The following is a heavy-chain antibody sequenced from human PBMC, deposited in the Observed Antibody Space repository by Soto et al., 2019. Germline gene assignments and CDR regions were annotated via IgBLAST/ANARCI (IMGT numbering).Heavy chain of an antibody. CDR1: GYTFTTYG. CDR3: ARTPRAQMVVLEAATRFDY. CDR2: ISPYNGNT. Sequence: QVQLVQSGAEVKKPGASVKVSCKASGYTFTTYGFNWVRQAPGQGLEWMGWISPYNGNTNYAQNFKGRVTMTTDTSTSTAYMELRSLRSDDTAVYYCARTPRAQMVVLEAATRFDYWGQGTLVTVSS. V-gene: IGHV1-18*04. J-gene: IGHJ4*02. D-gene: IGHD2-15*01.